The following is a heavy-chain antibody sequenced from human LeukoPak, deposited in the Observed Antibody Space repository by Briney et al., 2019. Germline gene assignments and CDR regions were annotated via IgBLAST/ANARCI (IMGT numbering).Heavy chain of an antibody. CDR1: GFTFSSYG. D-gene: IGHD7-27*01. Sequence: GGSLRLSCAASGFTFSSYGMHWVRQAPGKGLEWVAVISYDGSNKYYADSVKGRFTISRDNSKNTLYLQMNSLRAEDTAVYYCARKSTGENYFDYWGQGTLVTVSS. J-gene: IGHJ4*02. CDR3: ARKSTGENYFDY. V-gene: IGHV3-30*03. CDR2: ISYDGSNK.